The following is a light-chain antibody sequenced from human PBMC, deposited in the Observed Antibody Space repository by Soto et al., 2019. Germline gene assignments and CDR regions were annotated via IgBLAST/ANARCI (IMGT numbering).Light chain of an antibody. Sequence: EIVLTQSPATLSLSPGERATLSCRASHSVRNQLAWYQQKPGQAPRLLIYDSSNRATGIPGRFSGSGSGTDFTLTISSLEPEDCAVYYCQQRSNWPWTFGQGTKVEIK. CDR2: DSS. CDR3: QQRSNWPWT. CDR1: HSVRNQ. J-gene: IGKJ1*01. V-gene: IGKV3-11*01.